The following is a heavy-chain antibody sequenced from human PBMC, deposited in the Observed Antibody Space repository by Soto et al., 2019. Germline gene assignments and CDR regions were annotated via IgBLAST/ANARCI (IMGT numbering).Heavy chain of an antibody. CDR2: ISAYNGNT. J-gene: IGHJ5*02. Sequence: GASVKVSCKASGYTFTSYGISWVRQAPGQGLEWMGWISAYNGNTNYAQKFQGRVTMTRNTSISTAYMELSSLRSEDTAVYYCARVGSVVLAAAPRWFDPWGQGTLVTVSS. D-gene: IGHD2-2*01. CDR3: ARVGSVVLAAAPRWFDP. CDR1: GYTFTSYG. V-gene: IGHV1-18*01.